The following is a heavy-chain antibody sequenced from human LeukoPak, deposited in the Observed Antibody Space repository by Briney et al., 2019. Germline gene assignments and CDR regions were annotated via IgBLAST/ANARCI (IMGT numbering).Heavy chain of an antibody. V-gene: IGHV4-34*01. D-gene: IGHD4-17*01. Sequence: SETLSLTCAVHGGSFSGYYWSWMRQPPEKGLEWIGEINRGGGTNYNPSLKSRVSISLDTSKNQFSLKLSSVTAADTAMYYCARTKKVDHGDYENYFDYWGQGTRVTVSS. CDR1: GGSFSGYY. CDR2: INRGGGT. CDR3: ARTKKVDHGDYENYFDY. J-gene: IGHJ4*02.